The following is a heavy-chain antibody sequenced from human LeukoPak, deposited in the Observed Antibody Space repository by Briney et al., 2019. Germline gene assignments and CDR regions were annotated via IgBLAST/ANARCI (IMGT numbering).Heavy chain of an antibody. D-gene: IGHD6-13*01. V-gene: IGHV3-15*01. CDR1: GFTFSNAW. CDR3: TAGIGHSDFDY. CDR2: VKSKTNGGTT. Sequence: AGSLRLSCAASGFTFSNAWMSWVRQAPGKGLEWVGRVKSKTNGGTTAYAAPVKGRFTISRDDSKNTYLQMNSLKSEDTAVYYCTAGIGHSDFDYWGQGTLVTVSS. J-gene: IGHJ4*02.